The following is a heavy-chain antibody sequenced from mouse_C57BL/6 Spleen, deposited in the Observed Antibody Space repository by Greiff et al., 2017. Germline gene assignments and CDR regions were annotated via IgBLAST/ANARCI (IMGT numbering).Heavy chain of an antibody. J-gene: IGHJ3*01. Sequence: EVKLMESGGGLVKPGGSLKLSCAASGFTFSSYAMSWVRQTPEKRLEWVATISDGGSYTYYPDNVKGRFTISRDNAKNNLYLQMSHLKSEDTAMXYCAKERRNWAVFAYWGQGTLVTVSA. CDR1: GFTFSSYA. V-gene: IGHV5-4*01. D-gene: IGHD4-1*01. CDR2: ISDGGSYT. CDR3: AKERRNWAVFAY.